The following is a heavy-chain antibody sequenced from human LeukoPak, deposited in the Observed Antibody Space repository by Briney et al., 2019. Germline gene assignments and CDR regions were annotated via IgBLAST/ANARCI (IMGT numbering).Heavy chain of an antibody. Sequence: PGGSLRLSCAASGFTFSSYWMQWVRQAPGKGLEWVSAISGSGGSTYYADSVKGRFTISRDNSKNTLYLQMNSLRAEDTAVYYCATEPYCSSTSCYKNYYGMDVWGQGTTVTVSS. D-gene: IGHD2-2*02. CDR1: GFTFSSYW. CDR3: ATEPYCSSTSCYKNYYGMDV. V-gene: IGHV3-23*01. CDR2: ISGSGGST. J-gene: IGHJ6*02.